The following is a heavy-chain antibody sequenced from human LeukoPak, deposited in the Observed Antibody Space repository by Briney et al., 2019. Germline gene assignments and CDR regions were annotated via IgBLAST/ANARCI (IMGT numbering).Heavy chain of an antibody. CDR1: GYIFTGYY. J-gene: IGHJ4*02. Sequence: XSVKVXCKASGYIFTGYYMHWVRQAPGQGLEWMGWINPNSGGTNYAQKFQGGVTMTRDTSISTAYMELSRLRSDDTAVYYCARGSIAVAGDYWGQGTLVTVSS. D-gene: IGHD6-19*01. CDR2: INPNSGGT. V-gene: IGHV1-2*02. CDR3: ARGSIAVAGDY.